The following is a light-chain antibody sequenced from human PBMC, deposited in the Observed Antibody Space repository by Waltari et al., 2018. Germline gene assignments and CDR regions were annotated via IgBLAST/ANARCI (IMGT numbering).Light chain of an antibody. CDR2: GAS. Sequence: EIVMTQSPVTLSVSTGERVTLSCRASQGVHDNLAWYQQKPGQAPRLLISGASTRATGVPARFRGSGSGTDFTLTITSLQSEDSALYYCQQYNRWPPLTFGGGTKVEIK. CDR1: QGVHDN. CDR3: QQYNRWPPLT. J-gene: IGKJ4*01. V-gene: IGKV3-15*01.